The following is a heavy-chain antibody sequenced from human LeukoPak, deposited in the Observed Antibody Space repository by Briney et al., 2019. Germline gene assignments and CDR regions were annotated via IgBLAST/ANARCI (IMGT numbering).Heavy chain of an antibody. J-gene: IGHJ6*04. CDR2: ISSSGSTI. CDR1: GFTFSSYE. CDR3: ARSHKRSPYYYYGMDV. Sequence: GGSLRLSCAASGFTFSSYEMNWVRQAPGKGLEWVSYISSSGSTIYYADSVKGRFTISRDSAKNSLYLQMNSLRAEDTAVYYCARSHKRSPYYYYGMDVWGKGTTVTVSS. V-gene: IGHV3-48*03. D-gene: IGHD3-10*01.